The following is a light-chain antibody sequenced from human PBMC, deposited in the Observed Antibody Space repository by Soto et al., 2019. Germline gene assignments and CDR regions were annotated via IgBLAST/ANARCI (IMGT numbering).Light chain of an antibody. CDR3: SSYTSSTSFY. CDR1: SSDVGGYNY. J-gene: IGLJ1*01. V-gene: IGLV2-14*01. Sequence: QSALTQPASVSGSPGQPITISCTGTSSDVGGYNYVCWYQQHPGKAPKLMIYDVTNRPSGVSNRFSGSKSGNTASLTISGLQAEDEADYYCSSYTSSTSFYFGTGTKVTVL. CDR2: DVT.